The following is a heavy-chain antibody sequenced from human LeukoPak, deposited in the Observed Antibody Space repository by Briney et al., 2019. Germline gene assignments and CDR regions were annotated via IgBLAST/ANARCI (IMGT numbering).Heavy chain of an antibody. Sequence: GASVKVSCKASGYAFTDYGIGWVRQAPGHGLEWLGWISGYTGATNYAQNLQARVTMTTDTATSTAYMELRSLTSDGTAMYYCARGWRSLQSNQISPFDSWGLGTLVTVSS. CDR3: ARGWRSLQSNQISPFDS. CDR2: ISGYTGAT. D-gene: IGHD5-24*01. CDR1: GYAFTDYG. V-gene: IGHV1-18*04. J-gene: IGHJ4*02.